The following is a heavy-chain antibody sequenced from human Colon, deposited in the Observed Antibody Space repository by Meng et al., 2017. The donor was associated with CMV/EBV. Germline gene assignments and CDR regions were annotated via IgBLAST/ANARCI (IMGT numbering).Heavy chain of an antibody. D-gene: IGHD4-11*01. CDR2: IIPIFGTA. CDR3: ARDYSNGEFDY. J-gene: IGHJ4*02. Sequence: SCTASGGTVRSYAISSVRQAPGLGLESIGGIIPIFGTAIYAQKFQGRVTITTDESTSTAYMELSSLRSEDTAVYYCARDYSNGEFDYWGQGTLVTVSS. V-gene: IGHV1-69*05. CDR1: GGTVRSYA.